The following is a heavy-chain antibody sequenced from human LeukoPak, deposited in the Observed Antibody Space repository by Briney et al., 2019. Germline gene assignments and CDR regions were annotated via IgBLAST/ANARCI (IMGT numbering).Heavy chain of an antibody. CDR2: LYSGGGT. V-gene: IGHV3-53*01. Sequence: GGSLRLSCAASGFTVSSNYMTWVRQAPGKGLEWVSTLYSGGGTFYADSVKGRFSISRDNSKNTLDLHMSNLRAEDTAVYYCARAGGLRIAVAPIDYWGQGTLVTVSS. CDR1: GFTVSSNY. D-gene: IGHD6-19*01. J-gene: IGHJ4*02. CDR3: ARAGGLRIAVAPIDY.